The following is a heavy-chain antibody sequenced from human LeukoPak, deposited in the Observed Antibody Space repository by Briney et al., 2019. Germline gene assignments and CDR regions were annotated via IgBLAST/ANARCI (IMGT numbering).Heavy chain of an antibody. Sequence: GGSLRLSCVASGFMFSDHYMDWVRQPPGKGPEWVGRIRNRARGHTTEYAASVKGRFTVSRDDSKNSVYLQMNSLKTEDTAVYYCARPNGIDWSIDYFDYWGQGTLVTVSS. D-gene: IGHD3-9*01. J-gene: IGHJ4*02. V-gene: IGHV3-72*01. CDR1: GFMFSDHY. CDR2: IRNRARGHTT. CDR3: ARPNGIDWSIDYFDY.